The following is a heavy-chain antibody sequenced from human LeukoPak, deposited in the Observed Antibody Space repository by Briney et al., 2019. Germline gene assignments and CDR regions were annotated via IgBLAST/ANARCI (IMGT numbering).Heavy chain of an antibody. V-gene: IGHV3-53*01. J-gene: IGHJ4*02. CDR2: IYSDNT. Sequence: GGSLRLSCTVSGFTVSSNSMSWVRQAPGKGLEWVSFIYSDNTHYSDSVKGRFTISRDNSKNTLYLQMNSLRAEDTAVYYCARDSLTYSSGWYREDYWGQGTLVTVSS. CDR1: GFTVSSNS. D-gene: IGHD6-19*01. CDR3: ARDSLTYSSGWYREDY.